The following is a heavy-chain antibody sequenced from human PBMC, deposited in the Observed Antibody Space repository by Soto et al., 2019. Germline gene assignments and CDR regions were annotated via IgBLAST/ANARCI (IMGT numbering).Heavy chain of an antibody. CDR3: ARDRHDILTGYDYYLDY. CDR2: ISAYNGNT. Sequence: QVQLVQSGAEVKKPGASVKVSCKASGYTFTSYGISWVRQAPGQGLAWMGWISAYNGNTNYAQKLQGRVTMTTDTSTSTAYMELRSLRSDDTAVYYCARDRHDILTGYDYYLDYWGQGTLVTVSS. D-gene: IGHD3-9*01. V-gene: IGHV1-18*01. J-gene: IGHJ4*02. CDR1: GYTFTSYG.